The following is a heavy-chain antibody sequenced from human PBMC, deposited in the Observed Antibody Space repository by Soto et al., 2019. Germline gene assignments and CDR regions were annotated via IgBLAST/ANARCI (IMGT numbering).Heavy chain of an antibody. J-gene: IGHJ5*02. CDR1: GYTFTSYA. V-gene: IGHV1-3*01. CDR3: ARGNPDSSSHGWFDP. CDR2: INAGNGNT. D-gene: IGHD6-13*01. Sequence: GASVKVSCKASGYTFTSYAMHWVRQAPGQRLEWMGWINAGNGNTKYSQKFQGRVTITRDTSASTAYMELSSLRSEDTAVYYCARGNPDSSSHGWFDPWGQRTLVTVSS.